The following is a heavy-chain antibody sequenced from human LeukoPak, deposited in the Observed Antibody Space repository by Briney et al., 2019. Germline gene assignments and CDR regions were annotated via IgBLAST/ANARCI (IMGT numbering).Heavy chain of an antibody. V-gene: IGHV3-30*02. CDR2: IRYDGSKK. Sequence: GGSLRLSCAASGFTFSNYGMQSVRQAPGKGLEWVAFIRYDGSKKYYADSAKGRFTISRDNSKNTLYLQMNSLRAEDTAMYYCANGPHYNILTGFYKVRSHLDYWGQGTLVTVSS. CDR1: GFTFSNYG. D-gene: IGHD3-9*01. J-gene: IGHJ4*02. CDR3: ANGPHYNILTGFYKVRSHLDY.